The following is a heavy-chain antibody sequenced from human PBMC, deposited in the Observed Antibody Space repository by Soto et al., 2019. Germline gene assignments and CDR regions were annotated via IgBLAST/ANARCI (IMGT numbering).Heavy chain of an antibody. CDR2: IYHSGST. CDR1: GCSSSSSNW. CDR3: TREGSSWWFDH. V-gene: IGHV4-4*02. Sequence: PSETLSLTCAFSGCSSSSSNWWSWVRQPPGKGLEWIGEIYHSGSTYYNPALRSRVTISADTSKNQFSLNLSSVTAADTAVYYCTREGSSWWFDHWGQGTLVTVSS. J-gene: IGHJ5*02. D-gene: IGHD6-13*01.